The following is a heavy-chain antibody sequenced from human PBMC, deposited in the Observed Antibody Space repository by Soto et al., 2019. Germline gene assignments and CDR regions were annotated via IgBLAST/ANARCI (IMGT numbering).Heavy chain of an antibody. CDR1: GFTFSSYA. D-gene: IGHD5-18*01. J-gene: IGHJ2*01. CDR2: ISGSGDST. CDR3: AKYTYGHWYFDL. Sequence: PGGSLRLSCAASGFTFSSYAMSWVRQAPGKGLEWVSAISGSGDSTYYADSVKGRFTISRDNSKNTLYLQMNSLRAEDTAVYYCAKYTYGHWYFDLWGRGTLVTVSS. V-gene: IGHV3-23*01.